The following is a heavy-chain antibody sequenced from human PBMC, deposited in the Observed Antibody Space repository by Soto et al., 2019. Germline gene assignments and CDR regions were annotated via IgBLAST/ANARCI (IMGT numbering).Heavy chain of an antibody. D-gene: IGHD3-10*01. CDR3: ARSRRGAFDY. CDR2: ISNNGGST. Sequence: GGSLRLSCEASGFTFTTYSMHWVRQVPGKGLEYVSSISNNGGSTYYVDSVKGRSTISRDNSKNTLYLQMDRVTAEDMAVYYCARSRRGAFDYWGQGILVTVSS. J-gene: IGHJ4*02. V-gene: IGHV3-64*02. CDR1: GFTFTTYS.